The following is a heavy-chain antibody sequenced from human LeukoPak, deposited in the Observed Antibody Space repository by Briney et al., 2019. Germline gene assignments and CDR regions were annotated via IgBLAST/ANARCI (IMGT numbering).Heavy chain of an antibody. V-gene: IGHV3-7*01. Sequence: GGSLRLSCAASGFTFSSYWMSWVRQAPGKGLEWVANIKQDGSEKYYVDSVKGRFTISRDNAKNSLYLQMNSLRAEDTAVYYCAREGGGYYLRPFDYWGQGTLVTVSS. CDR3: AREGGGYYLRPFDY. J-gene: IGHJ4*02. CDR2: IKQDGSEK. D-gene: IGHD1-26*01. CDR1: GFTFSSYW.